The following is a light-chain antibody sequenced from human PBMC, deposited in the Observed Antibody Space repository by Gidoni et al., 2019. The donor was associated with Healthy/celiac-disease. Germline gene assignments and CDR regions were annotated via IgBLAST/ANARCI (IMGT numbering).Light chain of an antibody. J-gene: IGKJ1*01. CDR3: QRHSNWPLT. V-gene: IGKV3-11*01. Sequence: ESVLTQTPATLSWTPGERATLSCRARQRVSSYLAWYQQKPGQAPRLLISAASNRATGIPASFSSGSSAADFPLTISRLAPEDFAVYYCQRHSNWPLTFGHGTKVEIK. CDR2: AAS. CDR1: QRVSSY.